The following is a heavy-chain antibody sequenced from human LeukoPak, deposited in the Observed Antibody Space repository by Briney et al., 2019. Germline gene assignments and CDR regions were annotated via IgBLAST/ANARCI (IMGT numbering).Heavy chain of an antibody. Sequence: PGGSLRLSCAASGFTFSSYGMHWVRQAPGKGLEWVAVISYDGSNKYYADSVKGRFTISRDNSKNTLYLQMYSLRAEDTAVYYCANDGGNVVVPAAPPGWFDPWGQGTLVTVSS. V-gene: IGHV3-30*18. CDR1: GFTFSSYG. CDR3: ANDGGNVVVPAAPPGWFDP. CDR2: ISYDGSNK. J-gene: IGHJ5*02. D-gene: IGHD2-2*01.